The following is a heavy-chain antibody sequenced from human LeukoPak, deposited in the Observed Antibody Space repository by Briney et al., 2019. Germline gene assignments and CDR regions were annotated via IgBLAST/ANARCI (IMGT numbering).Heavy chain of an antibody. CDR3: ARTRTFSITLVGEVPGI. J-gene: IGHJ3*02. CDR2: INHSGST. CDR1: GGSFSGYY. Sequence: SETLSLTCAVYGGSFSGYYWSWIRQPPGKGLEWIGEINHSGSTNYNPSLKSRVTISVDTSKNQFSLKLSSVTAADTAVYYCARTRTFSITLVGEVPGIWGQGTMVTVSS. V-gene: IGHV4-34*01. D-gene: IGHD3-10*01.